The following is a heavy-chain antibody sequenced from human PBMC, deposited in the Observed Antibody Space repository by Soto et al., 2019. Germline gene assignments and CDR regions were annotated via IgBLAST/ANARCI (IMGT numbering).Heavy chain of an antibody. CDR1: GYNFHGFS. CDR2: INPHGGGT. CDR3: ARDLRNYSLQHYYYYAMDV. V-gene: IGHV1-2*02. Sequence: QVQLVQSGAEVKEPGASVRLSCKASGYNFHGFSIYWVRQAPGLGLECMGWINPHGGGTSYEEKCRGRVTFTRDTSLSTAYMEVSRLASDDTAVYYCARDLRNYSLQHYYYYAMDVWGQGTTVTVSS. J-gene: IGHJ6*02. D-gene: IGHD2-21*01.